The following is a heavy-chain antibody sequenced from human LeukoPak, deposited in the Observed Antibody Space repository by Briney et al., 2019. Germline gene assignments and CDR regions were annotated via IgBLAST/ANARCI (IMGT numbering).Heavy chain of an antibody. Sequence: PSETLSLTCTVSGGSISSYYWSWIRQPPGKGLEWIGYIYYGGSTNYNPSLKSRVTISVDTSKNQFSLKLSSVTAADTAVYYCARAGSGWYFDYWGQGTLVTVSS. CDR1: GGSISSYY. CDR3: ARAGSGWYFDY. J-gene: IGHJ4*02. V-gene: IGHV4-59*01. D-gene: IGHD6-19*01. CDR2: IYYGGST.